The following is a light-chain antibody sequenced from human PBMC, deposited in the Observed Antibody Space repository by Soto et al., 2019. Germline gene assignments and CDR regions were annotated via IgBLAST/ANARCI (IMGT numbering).Light chain of an antibody. CDR2: EVS. CDR1: SSDVGGYNY. V-gene: IGLV2-14*01. J-gene: IGLJ2*01. Sequence: QSALTQPASVSGSPGQSITISCTGTSSDVGGYNYVSWYQQHPGKAPKLMIYEVSNRPSGVSNRFSGSKSGNTASLTISGLQGEDEADYYCSSYTSSSLVFGGGTKLTVL. CDR3: SSYTSSSLV.